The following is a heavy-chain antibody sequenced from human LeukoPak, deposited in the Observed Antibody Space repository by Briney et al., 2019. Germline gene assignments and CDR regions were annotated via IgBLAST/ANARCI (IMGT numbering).Heavy chain of an antibody. Sequence: SETLSLTCTVSGGSISSGGYYCSWIRQHPGKGLEWIGYIYYSGSTYYNPSLKSRVTISVDTSKNQFSLKLSSVTAADTAVYYCARGARVPPCMDVWGQGTTVTVSS. D-gene: IGHD2-2*01. J-gene: IGHJ6*02. V-gene: IGHV4-31*03. CDR1: GGSISSGGYY. CDR2: IYYSGST. CDR3: ARGARVPPCMDV.